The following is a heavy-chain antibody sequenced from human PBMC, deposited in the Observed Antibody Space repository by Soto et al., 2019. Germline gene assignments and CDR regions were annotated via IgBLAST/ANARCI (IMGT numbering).Heavy chain of an antibody. J-gene: IGHJ6*02. Sequence: SVKVSCEASGGIFSNHAINWVRQAPGQGLEWMGGIVPIFRTANYAQKFRGRVSITADNSTSTAYMELSSLTSEDTAFYYCARSGSQAAAPSLYFYYFHLDVWGQGTTVTVSS. D-gene: IGHD6-13*01. V-gene: IGHV1-69*06. CDR1: GGIFSNHA. CDR2: IVPIFRTA. CDR3: ARSGSQAAAPSLYFYYFHLDV.